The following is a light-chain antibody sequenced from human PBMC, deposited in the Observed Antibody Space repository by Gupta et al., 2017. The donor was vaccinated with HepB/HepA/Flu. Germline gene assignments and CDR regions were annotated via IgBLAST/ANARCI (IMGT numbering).Light chain of an antibody. V-gene: IGKV3-20*01. CDR3: HHEDNSPLT. Sequence: EIVLTQSPGTLSLSPGERVTLSCRASQSVSSSYLAWYQQKPGQAPRLLIYGASSRATGIPDRFSGSGSGTEFILTISRREPEDFAVYYCHHEDNSPLTFGQGTTVEIK. CDR2: GAS. J-gene: IGKJ1*01. CDR1: QSVSSSY.